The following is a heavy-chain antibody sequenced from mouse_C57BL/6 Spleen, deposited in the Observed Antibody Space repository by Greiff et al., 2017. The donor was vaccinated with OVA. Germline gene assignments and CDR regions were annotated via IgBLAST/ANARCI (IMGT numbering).Heavy chain of an antibody. J-gene: IGHJ1*03. CDR2: IRNKANGYTT. CDR3: ARYQGGYWYFDV. V-gene: IGHV7-3*01. CDR1: GFTFTDYY. Sequence: EVMLVESGGGLVQPGGSLSLSCAASGFTFTDYYMSWVRQPPGKALEWLGFIRNKANGYTTEYSASVKGRCTISRDNSQSILYLQMNALRAEDSATYYCARYQGGYWYFDVWGTGTTVTVSS.